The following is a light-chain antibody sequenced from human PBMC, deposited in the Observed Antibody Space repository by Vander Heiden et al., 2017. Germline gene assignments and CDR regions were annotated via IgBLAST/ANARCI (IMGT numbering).Light chain of an antibody. J-gene: IGKJ2*01. CDR1: QRVSRN. CDR2: GAS. CDR3: QQYNNCPPYT. Sequence: VMTPSRATLSFSPGERATLSCRASQRVSRNLAWYQQKPGQAPRLLIYGASTRATGSPARFSGSGAGTEFTLTISSLQSEDFAVYYCQQYNNCPPYTFGQGTKLEIK. V-gene: IGKV3-15*01.